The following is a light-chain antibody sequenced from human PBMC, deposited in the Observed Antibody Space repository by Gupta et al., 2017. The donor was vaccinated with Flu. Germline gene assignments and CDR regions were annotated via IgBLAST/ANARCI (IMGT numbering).Light chain of an antibody. Sequence: QSALTQPRPVCGSPGQSVTLSCTGTSSAVSGYDYVAWYQQHPGKAPKLTISDVPQRPSGVPVRFSASKSANTASLTISALQAEDEADYYCCSYAGSNTLFVGGGTKVTAL. CDR1: SSAVSGYDY. V-gene: IGLV2-11*01. CDR2: DVP. CDR3: CSYAGSNTLF. J-gene: IGLJ2*01.